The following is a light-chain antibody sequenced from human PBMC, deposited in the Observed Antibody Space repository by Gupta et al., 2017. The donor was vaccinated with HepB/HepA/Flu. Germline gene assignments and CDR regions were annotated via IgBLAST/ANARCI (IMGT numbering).Light chain of an antibody. V-gene: IGKV2-28*01. CDR2: LGS. CDR1: QSLLHSNGYNY. J-gene: IGKJ1*01. CDR3: MQARQNPRT. Sequence: DIVMTQSPLSLPVTAGEPASISCRSSQSLLHSNGYNYLDWYLQKPGQSPQLLIYLGSNRAYGVPARFSGSGSGTDFTLKISRVEAEDVGVYYCMQARQNPRTFGQGTKVEIK.